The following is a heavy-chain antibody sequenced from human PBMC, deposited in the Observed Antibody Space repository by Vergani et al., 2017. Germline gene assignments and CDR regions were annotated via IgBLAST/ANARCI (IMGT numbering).Heavy chain of an antibody. D-gene: IGHD1-14*01. CDR2: TWYDGNNK. Sequence: QVQLLESGGGVVQPGRSLRLSCAASGFTFNKYGMHWVRQAPGKGLEWVAVTWYDGNNKKYADSVKGRFTISRDNSKSTMYLQMNSLRDEDTGVYYCARDLRLLYNRFDPWGQGTLVTVSS. V-gene: IGHV3-33*01. CDR3: ARDLRLLYNRFDP. CDR1: GFTFNKYG. J-gene: IGHJ5*02.